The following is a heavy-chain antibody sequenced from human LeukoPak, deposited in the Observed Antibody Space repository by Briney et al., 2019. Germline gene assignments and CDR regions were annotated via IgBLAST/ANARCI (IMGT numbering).Heavy chain of an antibody. J-gene: IGHJ5*02. CDR3: ARQDSSGWYWFDP. D-gene: IGHD6-19*01. Sequence: SETLSLICTVSGGSISSGDYYWSWIRQPPGKGLEWIGYIYYSGSTYYNPSLKSRVTISVDTSKNQFSLQLNSVTPEDTAVYYCARQDSSGWYWFDPWGQGTLVTVSS. CDR1: GGSISSGDYY. CDR2: IYYSGST. V-gene: IGHV4-30-4*01.